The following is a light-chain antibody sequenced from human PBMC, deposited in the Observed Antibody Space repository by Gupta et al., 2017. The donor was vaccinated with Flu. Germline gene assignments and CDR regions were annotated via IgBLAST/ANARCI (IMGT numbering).Light chain of an antibody. CDR2: EVS. Sequence: QSALTQPPSASGSPGQPVTISCPGTSSDVGGYNYVSWYQQHPGKAPKLMIYEVSKRPSGVPERFSGSKSGNTASLTVSGLQAEDEADYYCSSYAGSNNFVVFGGGTKLTVL. J-gene: IGLJ2*01. CDR3: SSYAGSNNFVV. V-gene: IGLV2-8*01. CDR1: SSDVGGYNY.